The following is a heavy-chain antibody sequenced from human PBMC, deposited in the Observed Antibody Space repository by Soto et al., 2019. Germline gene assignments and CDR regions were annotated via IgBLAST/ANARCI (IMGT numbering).Heavy chain of an antibody. J-gene: IGHJ5*02. CDR3: VRGSFGYYGP. CDR1: GFSFGDYA. Sequence: GGSLRLSCTTSGFSFGDYAMTWVRQAPGKGLEWVGFIRNPGYGGTTEYATSVKGRFIISRDDSMSSAYLQLNSLKVDDSAVYYCVRGSFGYYGPWGQGXLVTVS. V-gene: IGHV3-49*04. CDR2: IRNPGYGGTT. D-gene: IGHD3-3*01.